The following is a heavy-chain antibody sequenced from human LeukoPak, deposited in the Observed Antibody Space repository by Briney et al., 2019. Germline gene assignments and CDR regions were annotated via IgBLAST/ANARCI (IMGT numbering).Heavy chain of an antibody. CDR1: GYTFTGYY. D-gene: IGHD2-2*02. Sequence: SVKVACKASGYTFTGYYMHWVRQAPGQGLEWMGWINPNSGGTNYAQKFQGRVTMTRDTSISTAYMELSRLRSDDTAVYYCARDSDLCSSTSCYTRWFDPWGQGTLVTVPS. CDR3: ARDSDLCSSTSCYTRWFDP. J-gene: IGHJ5*02. CDR2: INPNSGGT. V-gene: IGHV1-2*02.